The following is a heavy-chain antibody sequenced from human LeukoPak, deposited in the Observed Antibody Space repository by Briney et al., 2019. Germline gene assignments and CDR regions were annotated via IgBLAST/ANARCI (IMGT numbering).Heavy chain of an antibody. J-gene: IGHJ4*02. CDR1: GFTFSSYW. CDR2: ISYDGSNK. CDR3: AREGRYCSSTSCYTSYYFDY. V-gene: IGHV3-30-3*01. Sequence: GGSLRLSCAASGFTFSSYWMTWVRQAPGKGLEWVAVISYDGSNKYYADSVKGRFTISRDNSKNTLYLQMNSLRAEDTAVYYCAREGRYCSSTSCYTSYYFDYWGQGTLVTVSS. D-gene: IGHD2-2*02.